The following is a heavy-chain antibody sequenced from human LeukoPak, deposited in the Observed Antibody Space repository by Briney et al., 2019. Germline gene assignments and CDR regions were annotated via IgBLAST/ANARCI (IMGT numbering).Heavy chain of an antibody. D-gene: IGHD1-26*01. CDR2: INPNSGGT. V-gene: IGHV1-2*02. CDR1: GYTFTSYG. Sequence: ASVKVSCKASGYTFTSYGISWVRQAPGQGLEWMGWINPNSGGTNSAQKFQGRVTMTRDTSISTAYMELSSLRSDDTAVYYCARDDDSGAFDIWGQGTMVTVSS. CDR3: ARDDDSGAFDI. J-gene: IGHJ3*02.